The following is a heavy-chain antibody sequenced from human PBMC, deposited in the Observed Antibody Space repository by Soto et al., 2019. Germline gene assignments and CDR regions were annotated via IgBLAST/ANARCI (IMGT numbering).Heavy chain of an antibody. V-gene: IGHV3-33*01. Sequence: QVQLVESGGGVVQPGRSLRLSCAASGFTFSSYGMHWVRQAPGKGLEWVAVIWYDGSNKYYADSVKGRFTISRDNSKNTLYLQMNSLRAEDTAVYYGARENYDSSGYYPGDYFDYWGQGTLVTVSS. CDR1: GFTFSSYG. J-gene: IGHJ4*02. CDR2: IWYDGSNK. CDR3: ARENYDSSGYYPGDYFDY. D-gene: IGHD3-22*01.